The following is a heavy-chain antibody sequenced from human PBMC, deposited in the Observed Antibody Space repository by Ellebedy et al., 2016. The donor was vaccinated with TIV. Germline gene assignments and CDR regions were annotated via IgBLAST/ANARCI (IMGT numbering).Heavy chain of an antibody. CDR3: AKGNVVVVGNYYYMDV. D-gene: IGHD2-15*01. V-gene: IGHV3-23*01. CDR2: ISGSGGNT. CDR1: GFTFSSYA. J-gene: IGHJ6*03. Sequence: GGSLRLXCAASGFTFSSYAMNWVRQAPGQGLEWVSDISGSGGNTHYADSVRGRFTISRDNSKKTLYLQINSLRAEDTAVYYCAKGNVVVVGNYYYMDVWGKGTTVTVSS.